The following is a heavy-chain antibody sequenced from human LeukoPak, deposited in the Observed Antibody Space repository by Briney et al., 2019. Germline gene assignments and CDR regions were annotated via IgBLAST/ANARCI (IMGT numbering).Heavy chain of an antibody. Sequence: GASVKVSCKASGGTFSSYAISWVRQAPGQGLEWMGGIIPIFGTANYAQKLQGRVTMTTDTSTSTAYMELRSLRSDDTAVYYCARTGRELRYFGNGMDVWGQGTTVTVSS. CDR2: IIPIFGTA. CDR3: ARTGRELRYFGNGMDV. V-gene: IGHV1-69*05. J-gene: IGHJ6*02. D-gene: IGHD3-9*01. CDR1: GGTFSSYA.